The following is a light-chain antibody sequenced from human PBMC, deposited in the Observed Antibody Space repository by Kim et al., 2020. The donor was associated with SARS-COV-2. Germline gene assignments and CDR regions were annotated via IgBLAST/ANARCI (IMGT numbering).Light chain of an antibody. CDR1: SSDVGGYNY. CDR3: SSYTSSSTLV. V-gene: IGLV2-14*03. J-gene: IGLJ2*01. CDR2: DVS. Sequence: QSALTQPASVSGSPGQSITISCTGTSSDVGGYNYVSWYQQHPGKAPKLMIYDVSNRPSGVSNRFSGSKSGNTASLTISGLQAEDEADYYCSSYTSSSTLVFGGGTKLTFL.